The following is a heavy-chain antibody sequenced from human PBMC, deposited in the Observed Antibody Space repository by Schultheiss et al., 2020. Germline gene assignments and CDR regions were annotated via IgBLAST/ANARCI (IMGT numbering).Heavy chain of an antibody. CDR3: ARLSTWYGMDV. V-gene: IGHV3-21*04. CDR1: GFTFSSYA. CDR2: ISSSSSYI. J-gene: IGHJ6*02. D-gene: IGHD2-2*01. Sequence: GGSLRLSCAASGFTFSSYAMSWVRQAPGKGLGWVSSISSSSSYIYYADSVKGRFTISRDNAKNSLYLQMNSLRAEDTAVYYCARLSTWYGMDVWGQGTTVTVSS.